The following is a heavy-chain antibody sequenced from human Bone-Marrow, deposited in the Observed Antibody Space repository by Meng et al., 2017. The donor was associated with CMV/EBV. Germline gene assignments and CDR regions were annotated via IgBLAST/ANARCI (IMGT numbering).Heavy chain of an antibody. Sequence: GESLKISCAASGFTFSNYAMHWVRQAPGKGLEWVAVISYDVTNNYYADSVRGRFTISRDNSKNTLYLQMNNLRTEDTAVYYCVRGKWELLVSSFGFWGQGTLVTVSS. V-gene: IGHV3-30*14. J-gene: IGHJ4*02. CDR2: ISYDVTNN. CDR3: VRGKWELLVSSFGF. CDR1: GFTFSNYA. D-gene: IGHD1-26*01.